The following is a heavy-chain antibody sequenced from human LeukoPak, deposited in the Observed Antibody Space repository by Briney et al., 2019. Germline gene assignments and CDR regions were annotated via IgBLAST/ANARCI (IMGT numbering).Heavy chain of an antibody. CDR2: IYSGGST. V-gene: IGHV3-66*01. Sequence: GGSLRLSCAASGFTFSSNYMSWVRQAPGKGLEWVSVIYSGGSTYYADSVKGRVTVSRENSKNTLYLQMNSLRAEDTAVYYCARVGDGYNFDAFDIWGEGRMVTVSS. D-gene: IGHD5-24*01. CDR1: GFTFSSNY. J-gene: IGHJ3*02. CDR3: ARVGDGYNFDAFDI.